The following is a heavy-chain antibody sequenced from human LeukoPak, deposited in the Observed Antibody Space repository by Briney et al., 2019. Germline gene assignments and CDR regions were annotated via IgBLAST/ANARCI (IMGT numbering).Heavy chain of an antibody. V-gene: IGHV3-74*01. Sequence: GGSLRLSCAASGFTFSGYWLHWVRQAPGKGLVWVSRIKSDGSSTTYADSVKGRFTISRDNAKNTLYLEMNSLRAEDTAVYYCARTFAAAHIDYWGQGTLVTVSS. CDR1: GFTFSGYW. D-gene: IGHD2-15*01. J-gene: IGHJ4*02. CDR2: IKSDGSST. CDR3: ARTFAAAHIDY.